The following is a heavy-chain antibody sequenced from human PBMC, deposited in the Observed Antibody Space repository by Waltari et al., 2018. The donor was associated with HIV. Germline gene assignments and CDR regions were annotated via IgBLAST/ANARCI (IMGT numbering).Heavy chain of an antibody. J-gene: IGHJ2*01. Sequence: EVQLVESGGGLVQPGGSLRLSCAASGFTFSNYWMSWVRQAPGKGLECVANMKQDGSEKYYVDSVKGRFTISRDNAKNSLYLQMNSLRAEDTAVYYCARLTGDYWYFDLWGRGTLVTVSS. CDR2: MKQDGSEK. D-gene: IGHD7-27*01. CDR1: GFTFSNYW. V-gene: IGHV3-7*01. CDR3: ARLTGDYWYFDL.